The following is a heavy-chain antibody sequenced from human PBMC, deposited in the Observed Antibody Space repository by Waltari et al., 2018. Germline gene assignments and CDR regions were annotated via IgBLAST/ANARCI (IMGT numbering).Heavy chain of an antibody. J-gene: IGHJ4*02. Sequence: EVQLVESGGGLVQPGGSLRLSCAASGFTFSSYWMSWVRQAPGKGLEWVANIKQDGSEKYYVDSVKGRFTISRDNAKNSLYLQMNSLRAEDTAVYYCASIAAAGWGSFDYWGQGTLVIVSS. CDR2: IKQDGSEK. V-gene: IGHV3-7*02. CDR3: ASIAAAGWGSFDY. D-gene: IGHD6-13*01. CDR1: GFTFSSYW.